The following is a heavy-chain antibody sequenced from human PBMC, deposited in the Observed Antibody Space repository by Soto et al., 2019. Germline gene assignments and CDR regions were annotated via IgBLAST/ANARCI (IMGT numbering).Heavy chain of an antibody. D-gene: IGHD3-22*01. V-gene: IGHV3-7*03. J-gene: IGHJ6*02. Sequence: HPGGSVRLSCAASGFTFRYYWMTWVRQAPGRGLEWVANVKPDGSATFYADSLKGRFTVSRDNANNSVSLQMHSLRADDTAVYYCARDRERVTVNGGIALGAMQVWGHGTTVTVSS. CDR3: ARDRERVTVNGGIALGAMQV. CDR2: VKPDGSAT. CDR1: GFTFRYYW.